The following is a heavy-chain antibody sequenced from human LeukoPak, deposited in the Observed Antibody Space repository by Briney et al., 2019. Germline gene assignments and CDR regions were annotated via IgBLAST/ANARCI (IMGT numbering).Heavy chain of an antibody. D-gene: IGHD2-2*01. Sequence: SETLSLTGAVYGGSFCGFYWSWLRQPPGKGLEWIGEINHSGRTNSNPSLKSRVTISVDTSKNQFSLKLSSVTAADTAVYYCARLCSSTSCRRYSSSGLDYWGQGTLVTVSS. J-gene: IGHJ4*02. CDR1: GGSFCGFY. V-gene: IGHV4-34*01. CDR3: ARLCSSTSCRRYSSSGLDY. CDR2: INHSGRT.